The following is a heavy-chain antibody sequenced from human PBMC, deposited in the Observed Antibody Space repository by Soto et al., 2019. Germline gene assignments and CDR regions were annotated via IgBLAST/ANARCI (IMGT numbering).Heavy chain of an antibody. CDR2: IYYSGST. J-gene: IGHJ5*02. Sequence: SETLSLTCTVSGGSISSYYWSWIRQPPGKGLEWIGYIYYSGSTNYNPSLKSRVTISVDTSKNQFSLKLSSVTAADTAVYYCARLNYYGSGSYYNERSWFDPWGQGTLVTVSS. D-gene: IGHD3-10*01. CDR1: GGSISSYY. CDR3: ARLNYYGSGSYYNERSWFDP. V-gene: IGHV4-59*08.